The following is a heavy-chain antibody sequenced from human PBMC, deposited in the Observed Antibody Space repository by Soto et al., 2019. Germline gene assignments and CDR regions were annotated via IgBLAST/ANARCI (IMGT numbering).Heavy chain of an antibody. V-gene: IGHV1-2*02. J-gene: IGHJ3*02. CDR2: INPATGAA. D-gene: IGHD3-3*01. CDR3: ARGGGVGVAGSAAFEM. Sequence: QLHLVQSGAVVKKPGASVTVSCSASGYPVTAYYMHWVRQAPGRGLEWMGGINPATGAAKYTQTFQCRVTMTRDTTTSTVFMELRGLPSEDTAVFYCARGGGVGVAGSAAFEMWGQGTLVTVSS. CDR1: GYPVTAYY.